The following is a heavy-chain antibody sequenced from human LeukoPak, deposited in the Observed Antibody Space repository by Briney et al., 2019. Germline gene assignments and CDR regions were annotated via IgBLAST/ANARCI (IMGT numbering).Heavy chain of an antibody. CDR1: GVSFRGYY. V-gene: IGHV4-34*01. Sequence: SETPSLTCAVYGVSFRGYYWSWIRQPPGKGLEWIGEINYSGSTNYNPSLESRVTISVLTSKNQFSLKLSSVTAADTAVYYCARAGDSSGYSDYWGQGTLVTVSS. CDR2: INYSGST. J-gene: IGHJ4*02. CDR3: ARAGDSSGYSDY. D-gene: IGHD3-22*01.